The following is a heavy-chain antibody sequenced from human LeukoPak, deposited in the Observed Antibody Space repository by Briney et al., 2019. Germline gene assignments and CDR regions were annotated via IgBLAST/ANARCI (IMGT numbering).Heavy chain of an antibody. J-gene: IGHJ4*02. CDR1: GGSIISSSHY. D-gene: IGHD3-9*01. V-gene: IGHV4-39*02. CDR3: AKTRENYNVLTGYYAGNYYFES. CDR2: IYHSGNS. Sequence: SETLSLTCTVSGGSIISSSHYWGWIRQPPGKGPEWIGSIYHSGNSYYNPSLKSRVTISIDTSKNHFSLRLNSVTAADMAVYYCAKTRENYNVLTGYYAGNYYFESWGQGTLVTVSS.